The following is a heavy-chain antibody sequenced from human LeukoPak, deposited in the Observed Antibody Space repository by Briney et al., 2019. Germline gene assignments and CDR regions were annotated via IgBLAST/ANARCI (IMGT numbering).Heavy chain of an antibody. J-gene: IGHJ6*03. CDR3: ARLGTPTFYYYMDV. V-gene: IGHV7-4-1*04. Sequence: ASVKVSCKASGYTFTGYYMHWVRQAPGQGLEWMGWINTNTGNPTYAQGFTGRFVFSLDTSVSMAYLQISSLKAEDTAVYYCARLGTPTFYYYMDVWGKGTTVTVSS. CDR1: GYTFTGYY. D-gene: IGHD1-14*01. CDR2: INTNTGNP.